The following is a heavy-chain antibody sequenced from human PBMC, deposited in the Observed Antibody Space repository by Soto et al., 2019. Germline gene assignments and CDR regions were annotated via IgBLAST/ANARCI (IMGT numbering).Heavy chain of an antibody. CDR2: IYHSGST. CDR1: GGSISSSNW. V-gene: IGHV4-4*02. CDR3: ARDRRNGMDV. Sequence: QVQLQESGPGLVKPSGTLSLTCDVSGGSISSSNWWSWVRQPPGKGPEWIGEIYHSGSTNSNPSHRSRLTMSVDKSKNQFSLQLSSVTGADTAVYFCARDRRNGMDVWGQGTTVTVSS. J-gene: IGHJ6*02.